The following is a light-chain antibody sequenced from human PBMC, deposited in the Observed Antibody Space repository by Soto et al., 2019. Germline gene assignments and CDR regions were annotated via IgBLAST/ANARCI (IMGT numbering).Light chain of an antibody. J-gene: IGKJ1*01. V-gene: IGKV3-20*01. CDR3: QQYGSSSWT. Sequence: EIVLTQSPGTLSLSPGERATLSCRASQSITSSYLAWYQQKPGQAPRLLIYGASRRATDIPDRFSGSGSGTDFTLTISRLEPEDFAVYYCQQYGSSSWTFGQGTKV. CDR1: QSITSSY. CDR2: GAS.